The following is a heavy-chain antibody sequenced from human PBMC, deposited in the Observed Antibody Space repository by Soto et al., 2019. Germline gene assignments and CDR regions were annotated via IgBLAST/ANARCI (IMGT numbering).Heavy chain of an antibody. CDR2: IYSSGST. J-gene: IGHJ4*02. D-gene: IGHD3-10*01. CDR1: GGSISSYY. V-gene: IGHV4-59*08. Sequence: QVQLQESGPGLVKPSETLSLTCTVSGGSISSYYWSWIRQSPGKGLDYIGYIYSSGSTNYNPSLKSGVTISVDTSKNQFSLKLTSVTAADTAVYYCARAPRSGPFDYWGQGTLVTVSS. CDR3: ARAPRSGPFDY.